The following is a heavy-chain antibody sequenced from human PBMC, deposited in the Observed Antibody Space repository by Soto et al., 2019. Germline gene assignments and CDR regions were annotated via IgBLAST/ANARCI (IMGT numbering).Heavy chain of an antibody. CDR1: GFTFSTYW. CDR2: INQDGSEK. Sequence: VQLMESGGGLVQPGGSLRLSCAASGFTFSTYWMDWVRQTPGKGLEWVANINQDGSEKNYVDSVKGRFTIYRDNAKNSLYLQMSSLTAEDSALYYCSRSLDSWGQGTLVTVSS. V-gene: IGHV3-7*01. CDR3: SRSLDS. J-gene: IGHJ4*02.